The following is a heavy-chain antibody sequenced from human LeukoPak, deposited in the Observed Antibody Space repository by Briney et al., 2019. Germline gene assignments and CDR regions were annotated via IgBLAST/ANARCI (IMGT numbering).Heavy chain of an antibody. J-gene: IGHJ3*02. CDR1: GGSISSGSYY. V-gene: IGHV4-61*02. CDR3: ARSEIFGVVIPTHAFDI. Sequence: PSQTLSLTCTVSGGSISSGSYYWSWIRQPAGKGLEWIGRIYTSGSTNYNPSLKSRVTISVDTSKNQFSLKLSSVTAADTAVYYCARSEIFGVVIPTHAFDIWGQGTMVTVSS. D-gene: IGHD3-3*01. CDR2: IYTSGST.